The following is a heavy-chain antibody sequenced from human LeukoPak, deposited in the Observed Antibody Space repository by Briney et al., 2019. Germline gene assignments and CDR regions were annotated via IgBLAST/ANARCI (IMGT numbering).Heavy chain of an antibody. CDR1: GYTFTSYD. CDR2: MNPNSGKT. J-gene: IGHJ6*03. D-gene: IGHD3-9*01. Sequence: ASVKVSCKASGYTFTSYDINWVRQATGQGLEWMGWMNPNSGKTGYAQKFQGRVTMTRNTSISTAYMELSSLRSEDTAVYYCARAPLRYFDWLTYYYYYMDVWGKGTTVTISS. CDR3: ARAPLRYFDWLTYYYYYMDV. V-gene: IGHV1-8*01.